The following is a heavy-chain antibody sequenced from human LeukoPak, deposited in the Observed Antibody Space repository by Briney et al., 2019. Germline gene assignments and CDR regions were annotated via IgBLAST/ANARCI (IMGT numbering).Heavy chain of an antibody. V-gene: IGHV4-34*01. J-gene: IGHJ4*02. CDR3: ATTDTAMDDLDY. Sequence: PSETLSLTCAVYGGSFSGYYWSWIRQPPGKGLEWIGEINHSGSTNYNPSLKSRVTISVDTSKNQFSPKLSSVTAADTAVYYCATTDTAMDDLDYWGQGTLVTVSS. CDR2: INHSGST. D-gene: IGHD5-18*01. CDR1: GGSFSGYY.